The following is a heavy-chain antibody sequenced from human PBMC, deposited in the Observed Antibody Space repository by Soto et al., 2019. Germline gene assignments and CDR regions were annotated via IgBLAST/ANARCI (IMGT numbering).Heavy chain of an antibody. J-gene: IGHJ4*02. CDR2: IKEDGSEE. CDR3: ARDRGYSTYDY. D-gene: IGHD5-18*01. V-gene: IGHV3-7*01. Sequence: GGSLRLSCAASGFTFSNSWMNWVRQAPGKGLEWVAGIKEDGSEEYYVDYVKGRFTISRDNVENSLYLQMNSLRGEDTAVYFCARDRGYSTYDYWGLGTQVTVSS. CDR1: GFTFSNSW.